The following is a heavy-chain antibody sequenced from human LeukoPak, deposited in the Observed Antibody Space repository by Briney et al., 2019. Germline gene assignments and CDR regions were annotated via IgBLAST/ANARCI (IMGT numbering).Heavy chain of an antibody. CDR3: ARDVNYAFDY. CDR1: GYSFMRNG. Sequence: GASVTVSFKSSGYSFMRNGISWVRQAPGQGLEWMACISANSGNTNYAQNFQDRVTLTTDTSTSTAYMELRSLRSDDTAVYYCARDVNYAFDYWGQGTLVTVSS. D-gene: IGHD3-16*01. V-gene: IGHV1-18*01. CDR2: ISANSGNT. J-gene: IGHJ4*02.